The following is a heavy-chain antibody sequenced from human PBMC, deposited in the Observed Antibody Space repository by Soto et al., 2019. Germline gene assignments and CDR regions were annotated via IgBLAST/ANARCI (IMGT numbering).Heavy chain of an antibody. V-gene: IGHV4-61*08. CDR1: GGSISSGGYS. J-gene: IGHJ4*02. D-gene: IGHD2-15*01. Sequence: SETLSLTFAVSGGSISSGGYSWSWIRQPPGKGLEWILYIYYSGSTNYNPSLKSRVTISVDTSKNQFSLKLSSVTAADTAVYYCARDGGLGSDYWGQGTLVTVSS. CDR3: ARDGGLGSDY. CDR2: IYYSGST.